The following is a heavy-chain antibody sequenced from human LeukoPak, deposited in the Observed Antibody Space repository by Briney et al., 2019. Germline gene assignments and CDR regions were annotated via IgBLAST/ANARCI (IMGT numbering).Heavy chain of an antibody. CDR3: ARDGRHYYGSGNYYSKDAFDI. CDR1: GFTFSSFA. V-gene: IGHV3-23*01. J-gene: IGHJ3*02. CDR2: ISGSGDNT. D-gene: IGHD3-10*01. Sequence: GGSLRLSCAASGFTFSSFAMSWVRQAPGKGLEWVSAISGSGDNTYYADSVKGRFTISRDNGKNSLFLQMNSLRVEDTAVYYCARDGRHYYGSGNYYSKDAFDIWGQGTMVTVSS.